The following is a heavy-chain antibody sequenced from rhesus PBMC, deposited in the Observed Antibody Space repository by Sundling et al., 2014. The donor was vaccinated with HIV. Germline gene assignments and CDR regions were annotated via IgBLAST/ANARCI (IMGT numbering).Heavy chain of an antibody. Sequence: EVQLVESGGGGGTAWGDPVRLSCVVSGFTFDDYAMHWVRQAPGKGLEWVSGISWSDDTTAYADSVKGRFTISRDNAKNSLYLQMNSLRPEDTGFYYCARDKAVSFDSWGQGVLVTVSS. J-gene: IGHJ4*01. CDR3: ARDKAVSFDS. D-gene: IGHD1-1-1*01. CDR2: ISWSDDTT. CDR1: GFTFDDYA. V-gene: IGHV3-201*01.